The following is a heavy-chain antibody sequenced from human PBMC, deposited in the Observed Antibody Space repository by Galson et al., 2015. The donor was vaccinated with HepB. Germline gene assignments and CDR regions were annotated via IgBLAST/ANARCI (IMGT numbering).Heavy chain of an antibody. V-gene: IGHV3-30-3*01. J-gene: IGHJ6*03. D-gene: IGHD1-1*01. CDR1: GFTFSSYA. CDR2: ISYDGSNK. CDR3: ARVHDRWNRKKSYYYMDV. Sequence: SLRLSCAASGFTFSSYAMHWVRQAPGKGLEWVAVISYDGSNKYYADSVKGRFTISRDNSKNTLYLQMNSLRAEDTAVYYCARVHDRWNRKKSYYYMDVWGKGTTVTVSS.